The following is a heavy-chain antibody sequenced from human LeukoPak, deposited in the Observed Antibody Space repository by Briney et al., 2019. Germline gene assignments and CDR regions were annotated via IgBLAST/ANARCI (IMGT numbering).Heavy chain of an antibody. D-gene: IGHD5-24*01. Sequence: GGSLRLSCAASGFTFSSYAMSWVRQAPGKGLEWVSAISGSGGSTYYADSVKGRFTISRDNSKNTPYLQMNSLRAEDTAVYYCAKDFRDGYNSIDYWGQGTLVTVSS. CDR2: ISGSGGST. CDR3: AKDFRDGYNSIDY. CDR1: GFTFSSYA. V-gene: IGHV3-23*01. J-gene: IGHJ4*02.